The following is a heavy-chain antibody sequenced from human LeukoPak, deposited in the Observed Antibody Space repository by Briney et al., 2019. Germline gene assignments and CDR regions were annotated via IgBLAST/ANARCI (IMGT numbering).Heavy chain of an antibody. D-gene: IGHD2-21*02. CDR1: GFTFSSYG. V-gene: IGHV3-23*01. CDR3: AKKGVGHCGGDCYTFDY. Sequence: GGSLRLSCAASGFTFSSYGMSWVRQAPGKGLEWVSAISGSGGSTYYADSVKGRFTISRDNSKNTLYLQMNSLRAEDTAVYYCAKKGVGHCGGDCYTFDYWGQGTLVTVSS. J-gene: IGHJ4*02. CDR2: ISGSGGST.